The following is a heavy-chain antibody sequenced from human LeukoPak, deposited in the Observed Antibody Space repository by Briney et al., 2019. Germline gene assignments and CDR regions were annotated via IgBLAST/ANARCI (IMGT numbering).Heavy chain of an antibody. CDR1: GFTFSSNG. V-gene: IGHV3-30*02. CDR3: AKAGGSSWAVLDY. J-gene: IGHJ4*02. D-gene: IGHD6-13*01. Sequence: GGSLRLSCAASGFTFSSNGMHRVRQAPGKGLEWVAFIRFDGSNTYYADSVKGRLTISRDTSKNTLYLQMNSLRPEDTAVYYCAKAGGSSWAVLDYWGQGTLVTVSS. CDR2: IRFDGSNT.